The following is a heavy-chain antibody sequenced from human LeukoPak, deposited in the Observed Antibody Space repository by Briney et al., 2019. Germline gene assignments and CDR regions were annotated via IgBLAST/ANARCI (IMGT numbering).Heavy chain of an antibody. V-gene: IGHV4-59*01. CDR3: AAIAATSTVRGWFDP. Sequence: SETLFLTCTVSGGSISSYFWSWIRQPPGKGLEWIGYISYSGSTNYNPSLKSRLTISLDTSKNQFSLKVTSVTAADTALYYCAAIAATSTVRGWFDPWGQGTLVTVSS. J-gene: IGHJ5*02. D-gene: IGHD6-13*01. CDR1: GGSISSYF. CDR2: ISYSGST.